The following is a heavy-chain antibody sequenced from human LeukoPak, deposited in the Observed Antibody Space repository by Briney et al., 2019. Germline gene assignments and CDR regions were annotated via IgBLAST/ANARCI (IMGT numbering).Heavy chain of an antibody. Sequence: GASAKVSCKASGYTFTKFGISWVRQAPGQGLEWMGWISAYNGNTNYAQKLQGRVTMTTDTSTSTAYMELRSLRSDDTAVYYCATRFYSGSQLGHDYWGQGTLVTVSS. CDR2: ISAYNGNT. CDR1: GYTFTKFG. V-gene: IGHV1-18*01. D-gene: IGHD1-26*01. CDR3: ATRFYSGSQLGHDY. J-gene: IGHJ4*02.